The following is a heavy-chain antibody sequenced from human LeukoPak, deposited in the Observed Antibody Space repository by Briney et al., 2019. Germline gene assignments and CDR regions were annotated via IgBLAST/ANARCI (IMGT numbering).Heavy chain of an antibody. CDR2: ISGSGGST. CDR3: AKEYSSSWYWSADD. V-gene: IGHV3-23*01. D-gene: IGHD6-13*01. CDR1: RFTFSSYW. Sequence: TGGSLSLSWAASRFTFSSYWMHWVRHAPGGGLGWVSTISGSGGSTYYADSMKGRFTISRDNSKNTLYLQMNSLRAEDTAVYYCAKEYSSSWYWSADDWGQGTLVTVSS. J-gene: IGHJ4*02.